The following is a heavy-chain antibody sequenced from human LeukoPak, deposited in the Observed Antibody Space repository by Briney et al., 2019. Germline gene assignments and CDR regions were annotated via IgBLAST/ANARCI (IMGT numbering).Heavy chain of an antibody. D-gene: IGHD6-19*01. CDR1: GYTFTGYY. V-gene: IGHV1-2*02. CDR3: ARDRVGSGWPRPWYFEF. Sequence: ASVKVSCKPSGYTFTGYYLHWVRPAPGQALEWMGWMNLNTGATAYAQNFQGRVAMSRDTSIDTAYMDLSSLTSDDTAVYYCARDRVGSGWPRPWYFEFWGQGTLVTVSS. J-gene: IGHJ4*02. CDR2: MNLNTGAT.